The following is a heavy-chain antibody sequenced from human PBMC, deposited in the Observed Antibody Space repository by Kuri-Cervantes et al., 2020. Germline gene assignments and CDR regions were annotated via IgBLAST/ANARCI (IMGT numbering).Heavy chain of an antibody. J-gene: IGHJ4*02. V-gene: IGHV3-33*01. CDR2: IWYDGSNK. CDR3: ARVLESWYLDY. D-gene: IGHD5-24*01. Sequence: GESLKISCAASGFTFSSYGMHWVRQAPGKGLEWVAVIWYDGSNKYYADSVKGRFTISRDNSKNTLYLQMNSLRAEDTAVYYCARVLESWYLDYWGQGTLVTVSS. CDR1: GFTFSSYG.